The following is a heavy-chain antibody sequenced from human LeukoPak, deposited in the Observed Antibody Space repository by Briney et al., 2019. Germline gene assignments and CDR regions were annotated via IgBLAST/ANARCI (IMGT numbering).Heavy chain of an antibody. CDR2: ISYDGSNK. J-gene: IGHJ4*02. CDR1: GFTFSSYG. Sequence: GGSLRLSCAASGFTFSSYGMHWVSQAPGKGLEWVAVISYDGSNKYYADSVKGRFTISRDNSKNTLYLQMNSLRAEDTAVYYCAKDPSTGYSSSWYVYWGQGTLVTVSS. V-gene: IGHV3-30*18. CDR3: AKDPSTGYSSSWYVY. D-gene: IGHD6-13*01.